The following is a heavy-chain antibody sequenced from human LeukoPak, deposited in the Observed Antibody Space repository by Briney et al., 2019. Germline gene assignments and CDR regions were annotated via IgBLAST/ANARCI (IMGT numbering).Heavy chain of an antibody. Sequence: SGTLSLTCAVSGGSISSSNWWSWVRQPPGKGLEWIGEIYHSGSTNYNPSLKSRVTISVDTSKNQFSLKVDSVTAADTAVFYCARHRSYYFDYWGQGMLVTVSS. CDR2: IYHSGST. CDR1: GGSISSSNW. CDR3: ARHRSYYFDY. V-gene: IGHV4-4*02. J-gene: IGHJ4*02. D-gene: IGHD3-10*01.